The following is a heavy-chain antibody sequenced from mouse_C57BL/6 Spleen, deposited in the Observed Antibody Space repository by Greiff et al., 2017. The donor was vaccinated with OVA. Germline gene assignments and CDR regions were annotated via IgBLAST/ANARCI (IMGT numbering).Heavy chain of an antibody. J-gene: IGHJ4*01. D-gene: IGHD1-1*01. CDR2: INPNDGGT. CDR3: AKRSYGSSTYYYAMDY. V-gene: IGHV1-26*01. CDR1: GYTFTDYY. Sequence: EVQLQESGPELVKPGASVKLSCKASGYTFTDYYMNWVKQSPGKSLEWIGDINPNDGGTSYKQKLKGKATLTVDKSSSTAYMELRSLTSEASADYYFAKRSYGSSTYYYAMDYWGQGTSVTVSS.